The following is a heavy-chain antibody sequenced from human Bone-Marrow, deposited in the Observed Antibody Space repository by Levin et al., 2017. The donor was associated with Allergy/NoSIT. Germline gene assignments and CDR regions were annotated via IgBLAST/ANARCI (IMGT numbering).Heavy chain of an antibody. Sequence: ASVKVSCTASGYTFPIYHVHWVRQAPGQGLEWMGIITPSGGATHYARSFQGRVSMTSDMSTSTIYMELSSLRSEDTDVYYCVRDSTFYYDSTGSEVTTPGAFDLWGQGTMVTVSS. CDR2: ITPSGGAT. J-gene: IGHJ3*01. V-gene: IGHV1-46*01. CDR3: VRDSTFYYDSTGSEVTTPGAFDL. D-gene: IGHD3-22*01. CDR1: GYTFPIYH.